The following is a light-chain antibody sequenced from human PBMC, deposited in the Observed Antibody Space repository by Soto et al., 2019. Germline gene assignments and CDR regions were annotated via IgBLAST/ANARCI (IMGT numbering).Light chain of an antibody. V-gene: IGKV3-20*01. CDR2: ATS. CDR3: QQYGSSSWT. CDR1: QSVSSSY. Sequence: EIVLTQSPGTLSLSPGDRATLSCRARQSVSSSYLAWYQQKPGQPPRLVMYATSSRATGIPARFSGSGSGTDFTLTISRLEPEDFAVYYCQQYGSSSWTFGQGTKVDIK. J-gene: IGKJ1*01.